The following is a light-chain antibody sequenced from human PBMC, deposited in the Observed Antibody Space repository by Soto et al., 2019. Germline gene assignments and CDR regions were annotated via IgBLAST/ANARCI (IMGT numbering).Light chain of an antibody. CDR3: QQYESYPVT. CDR2: KAS. V-gene: IGKV1-5*03. J-gene: IGKJ5*01. Sequence: DIQMTQSPSTLSASVGDRVTITCRASQSISTWLAWYQQIPGKAPKLLIYKASTLESGVPSRFSGSGSGTEFTLTISSLQPDDFATYYCQQYESYPVTFGQGTRLEI. CDR1: QSISTW.